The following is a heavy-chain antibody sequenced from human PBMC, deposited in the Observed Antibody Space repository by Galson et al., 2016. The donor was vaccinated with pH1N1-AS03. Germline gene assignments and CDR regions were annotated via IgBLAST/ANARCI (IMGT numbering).Heavy chain of an antibody. CDR1: GYTFTKSA. V-gene: IGHV1-3*01. CDR2: INVGNGNT. CDR3: ARDPYYGSGTYSHGVLNWFDP. Sequence: SVKVSCKASGYTFTKSAIHWVRQAPGQRPEWMGWINVGNGNTKYSQKFQGRVTITRDSSANTAYMELSSLSSEDTAVFYCARDPYYGSGTYSHGVLNWFDPWGQGTLVTVSS. D-gene: IGHD3-10*01. J-gene: IGHJ5*02.